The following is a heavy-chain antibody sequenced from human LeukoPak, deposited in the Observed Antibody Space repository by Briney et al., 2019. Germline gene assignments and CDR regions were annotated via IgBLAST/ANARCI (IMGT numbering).Heavy chain of an antibody. CDR2: IKTDGSIT. CDR3: AKERITMVRGVLDY. CDR1: GFSFSVYW. D-gene: IGHD3-10*01. Sequence: GGSLRLSCAASGFSFSVYWMHWVRQAPGKGPVWVSRIKTDGSITDYADSVKGRFTISRDNAKNTLYLQMNSLRAEDTAVYYCAKERITMVRGVLDYWGQGTLVTVSS. V-gene: IGHV3-74*01. J-gene: IGHJ4*02.